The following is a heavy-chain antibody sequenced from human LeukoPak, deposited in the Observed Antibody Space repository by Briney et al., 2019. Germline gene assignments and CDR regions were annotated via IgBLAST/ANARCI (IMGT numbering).Heavy chain of an antibody. Sequence: GGSLRLSCAASGFTFSSYEMNWVRQAPGKGLEWVSYISSSGSTIYYADSVKGRFTISRDNAKNSLYLQMNSLRAEDTAVYYCARVSFGYDSSGYYGYWGQGTLVTVSS. CDR1: GFTFSSYE. CDR3: ARVSFGYDSSGYYGY. J-gene: IGHJ4*02. V-gene: IGHV3-48*03. CDR2: ISSSGSTI. D-gene: IGHD3-22*01.